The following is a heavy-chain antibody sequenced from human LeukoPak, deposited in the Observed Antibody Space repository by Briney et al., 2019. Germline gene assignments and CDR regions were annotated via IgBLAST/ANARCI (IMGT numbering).Heavy chain of an antibody. CDR1: GFTFSSYS. CDR3: AINHRDGYSELGY. J-gene: IGHJ4*02. Sequence: PGGSLRLSCATSGFTFSSYSMNWVRQAPGKGLEWVSAISASGDFIYYADSVKGRFTSSRDNAKNSLFLQMNSLRAEDTAVYYCAINHRDGYSELGYWGQGTLVTVSS. D-gene: IGHD5-24*01. CDR2: ISASGDFI. V-gene: IGHV3-21*01.